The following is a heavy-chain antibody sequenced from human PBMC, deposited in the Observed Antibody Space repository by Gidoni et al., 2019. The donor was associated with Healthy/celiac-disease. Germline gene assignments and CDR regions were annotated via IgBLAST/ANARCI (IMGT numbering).Heavy chain of an antibody. Sequence: QVQLVESGGGVVQPGRSLRLSCAASGFPFSSYAMHWVRQAPGKGLEWVAVISYDGSNKYYADSVKGRFTISRDNSKNTLYLQMNSLRAEDTAVYYCAGGGSSYYYYYGMDVWGQGTTVTVSS. CDR1: GFPFSSYA. V-gene: IGHV3-30-3*01. J-gene: IGHJ6*02. CDR3: AGGGSSYYYYYGMDV. D-gene: IGHD1-26*01. CDR2: ISYDGSNK.